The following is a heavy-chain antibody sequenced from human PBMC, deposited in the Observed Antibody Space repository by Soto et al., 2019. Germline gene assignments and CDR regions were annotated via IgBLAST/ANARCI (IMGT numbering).Heavy chain of an antibody. CDR2: ISAHNGNT. D-gene: IGHD1-1*01. CDR1: GYSFTTYG. V-gene: IGHV1-18*01. CDR3: ARGRYGDY. Sequence: QVHLVQSGAEVKKPGASVKVSCKGSGYSFTTYGITWVRQAPGQGLEWRGWISAHNGNTNYAQKLQGRVTVTRDTSPSPAYMERRSLRSDDTGVYYCARGRYGDYWGQGALVTVSS. J-gene: IGHJ4*02.